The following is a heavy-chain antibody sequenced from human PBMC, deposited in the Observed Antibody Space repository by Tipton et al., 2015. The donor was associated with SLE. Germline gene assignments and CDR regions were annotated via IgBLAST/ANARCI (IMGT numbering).Heavy chain of an antibody. Sequence: LRLSCTVSGGSISSYYWSWIRQPPGKGLEWIGYIYYSGSTNYNPSLKGRVTISVDTSKNQFSLKLSSVTAADTAVYYCARDRGFWSGYRYYYGMDVWGQGTTVTVSS. CDR1: GGSISSYY. V-gene: IGHV4-59*01. CDR2: IYYSGST. D-gene: IGHD3-3*01. CDR3: ARDRGFWSGYRYYYGMDV. J-gene: IGHJ6*02.